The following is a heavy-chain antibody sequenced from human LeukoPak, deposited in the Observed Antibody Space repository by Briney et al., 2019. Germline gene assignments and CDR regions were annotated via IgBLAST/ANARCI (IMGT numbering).Heavy chain of an antibody. CDR1: GGSISSYY. J-gene: IGHJ4*02. V-gene: IGHV4-59*08. Sequence: SEALSLTCTVSGGSISSYYWSWIRQSPGKGLEWIGYIYYTGSTNYNPSLKSRVTISVDTSKNQFSLKLSSVTAADTAVYYCATLPTVTNFDYWGQGTLVTVSS. CDR3: ATLPTVTNFDY. CDR2: IYYTGST. D-gene: IGHD4-17*01.